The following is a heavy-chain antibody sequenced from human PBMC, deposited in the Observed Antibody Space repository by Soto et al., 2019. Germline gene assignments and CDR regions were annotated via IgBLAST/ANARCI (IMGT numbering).Heavy chain of an antibody. D-gene: IGHD3-10*01. V-gene: IGHV3-7*02. Sequence: EVQLVESGGGLVQPGGSLRLSCAASGFTFSSYWMSWVRQTPGKGLEWVATIKGDGSDKYYVDSVKGRVTISRDNAMNSLYLQMNSLRVEDTAVYYCGISMVRGVIPFYHYGMDVWGQGTTVTVS. CDR1: GFTFSSYW. J-gene: IGHJ6*02. CDR2: IKGDGSDK. CDR3: GISMVRGVIPFYHYGMDV.